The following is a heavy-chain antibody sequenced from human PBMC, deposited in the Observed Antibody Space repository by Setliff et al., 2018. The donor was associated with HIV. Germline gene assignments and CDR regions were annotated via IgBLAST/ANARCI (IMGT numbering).Heavy chain of an antibody. CDR2: INTDGSSA. D-gene: IGHD3-16*01. V-gene: IGHV3-74*03. CDR3: ARGGANPSWFDS. J-gene: IGHJ5*01. CDR1: GFTFSTYW. Sequence: PGGSLRLSCAASGFTFSTYWMHWARQAPGKGLVWVSRINTDGSSATYADSVKGRFTNSRDNAKNTLYLQMDSLRAEDTAVYYCARGGANPSWFDSWGQGTLVTVSS.